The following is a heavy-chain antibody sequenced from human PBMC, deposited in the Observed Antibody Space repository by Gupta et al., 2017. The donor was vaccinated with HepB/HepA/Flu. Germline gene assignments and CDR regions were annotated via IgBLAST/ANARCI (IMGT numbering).Heavy chain of an antibody. J-gene: IGHJ4*02. D-gene: IGHD3-10*01. CDR2: SSSSGNSV. V-gene: IGHV3-48*03. Sequence: EVQLVESGGGVVEPGGFLRLSCAASGVPLGHNEMNWVRRAPGKGLEWVAYSSSSGNSVYYADSVRGRFTIARDNAKNALYLQMNSLRAEDTGVYYCARYSAVRGIIIFFDKWGQGALVTVS. CDR3: ARYSAVRGIIIFFDK. CDR1: GVPLGHNE.